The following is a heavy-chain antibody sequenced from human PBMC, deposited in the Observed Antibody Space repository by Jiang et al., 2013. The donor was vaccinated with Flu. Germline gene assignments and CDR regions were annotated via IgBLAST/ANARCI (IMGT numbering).Heavy chain of an antibody. CDR1: GGSISGGSYY. V-gene: IGHV4-61*02. D-gene: IGHD5-12*01. CDR2: IYSSVAT. CDR3: AREATATITRGAFDI. Sequence: YGSGLVKPLETLSRTCTVSGGSISGGSYYWNWIRQSAGKGPEWIGRIYSSVATYNPSLESRVTISEDTSKNQFSLKVNSVTAADTAIYYCAREATATITRGAFDIWGQGTVVTVSS. J-gene: IGHJ3*02.